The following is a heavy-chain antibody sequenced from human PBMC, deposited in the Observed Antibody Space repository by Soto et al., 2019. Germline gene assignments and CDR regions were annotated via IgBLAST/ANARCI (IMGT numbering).Heavy chain of an antibody. CDR3: ARAPKDIAVVPEDNWFDP. D-gene: IGHD2-2*01. CDR2: INPNSGGT. V-gene: IGHV1-2*02. CDR1: GYTFTGYY. J-gene: IGHJ5*02. Sequence: ASVKVSCKASGYTFTGYYMHWVRQAPGQGLEWMGWINPNSGGTNYAQKFQGRVTMTRDTSISTAYMELSRLRSDDTAVYYCARAPKDIAVVPEDNWFDPWGQGTLVTVSS.